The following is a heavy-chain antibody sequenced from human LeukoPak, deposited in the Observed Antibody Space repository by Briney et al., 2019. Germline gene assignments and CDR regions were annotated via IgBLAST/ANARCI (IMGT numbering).Heavy chain of an antibody. CDR1: GFTFSTFG. CDR3: ARDQGMDV. CDR2: ISSGSYI. V-gene: IGHV3-21*01. J-gene: IGHJ6*02. Sequence: PGGSLRLSCAASGFTFSTFGMIWVRQAPGKGLEWVSSISSGSYIYYADAVKARFTISRDNARNSLYLQMNSLRAEDTAVYYCARDQGMDVWGQGTTVTVSS.